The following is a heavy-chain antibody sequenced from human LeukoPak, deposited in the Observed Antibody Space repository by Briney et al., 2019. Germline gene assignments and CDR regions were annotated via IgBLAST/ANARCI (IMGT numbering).Heavy chain of an antibody. Sequence: PSETLSLTCTVSGGSISSSSYYWGWIRQPPGKGLEWIGSIYYSGSTYYNPSLKSRVTISVDTSKNQFSLKLSSVTAADTAVYYCARLTTVSAPYFDYWGQGTLVTVSS. J-gene: IGHJ4*02. CDR1: GGSISSSSYY. V-gene: IGHV4-39*07. D-gene: IGHD4-17*01. CDR2: IYYSGST. CDR3: ARLTTVSAPYFDY.